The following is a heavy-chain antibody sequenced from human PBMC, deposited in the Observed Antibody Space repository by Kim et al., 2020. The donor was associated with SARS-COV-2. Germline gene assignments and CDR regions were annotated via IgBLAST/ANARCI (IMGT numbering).Heavy chain of an antibody. V-gene: IGHV3-21*01. CDR3: ARDPTVQLRDDAFDI. D-gene: IGHD4-17*01. Sequence: DSVKGRFTISRNNAKNSLYLQMNSLRAEDTAVYYCARDPTVQLRDDAFDIWGQGTMVTVSS. J-gene: IGHJ3*02.